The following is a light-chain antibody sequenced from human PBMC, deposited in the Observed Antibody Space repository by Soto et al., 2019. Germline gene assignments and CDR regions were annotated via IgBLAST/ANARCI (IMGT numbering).Light chain of an antibody. V-gene: IGKV2-30*01. CDR2: KVS. CDR3: LQGTHWPQLT. CDR1: QSLVYSDGNTY. Sequence: DVVMTQSPLSLPVTLGQPASISCRSSQSLVYSDGNTYLNWFQQRPGHSPRRLIYKVSNRDSGVPDRFSGSGSGTDFTLKISRVEAEDVGVSYCLQGTHWPQLTFGGGTKVEIK. J-gene: IGKJ4*01.